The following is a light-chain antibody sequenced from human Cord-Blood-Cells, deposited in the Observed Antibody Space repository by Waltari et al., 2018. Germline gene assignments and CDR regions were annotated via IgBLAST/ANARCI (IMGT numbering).Light chain of an antibody. V-gene: IGLV2-11*01. CDR2: DVS. Sequence: QSALTQPRSVSGSPGQSVTISCTGTSSDVGGYNYVSWYQQHPGKDPKLMIYDVSMRPSGVPDRFAGSKSGNTASLTISGLQAEDEADYYCCSYAGTDVVFGGGTKLTVL. J-gene: IGLJ2*01. CDR3: CSYAGTDVV. CDR1: SSDVGGYNY.